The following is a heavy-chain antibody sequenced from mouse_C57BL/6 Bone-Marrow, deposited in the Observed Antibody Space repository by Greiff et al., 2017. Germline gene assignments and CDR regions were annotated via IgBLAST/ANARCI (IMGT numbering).Heavy chain of an antibody. D-gene: IGHD1-1*01. CDR3: ARDWGDGSSWGDWYFDV. CDR2: IDPSDSYT. J-gene: IGHJ1*03. CDR1: GYTFTSYW. Sequence: VQLQQPGAELVMPGASVKLSCKASGYTFTSYWMHWVKQRPGQGLEWIGEIDPSDSYTNYNQKFKGKSTLTVDKSSSTAYMQISSLTSEDSAVXYCARDWGDGSSWGDWYFDVWGTGTTVTVSS. V-gene: IGHV1-69*01.